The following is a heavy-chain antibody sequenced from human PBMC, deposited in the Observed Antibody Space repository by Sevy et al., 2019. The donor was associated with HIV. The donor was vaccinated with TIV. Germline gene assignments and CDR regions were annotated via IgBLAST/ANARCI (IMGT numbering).Heavy chain of an antibody. CDR3: AREPGSDYYFDY. CDR2: IYSGGTT. Sequence: RGSLRLSCAASGFSVSANYMNWVRQAPGKGLEWVSVIYSGGTTYYADSVKGRFTISRDNSKNTLYLQMNSLRTEDTAIYYCAREPGSDYYFDYWGQGTLVTVSS. V-gene: IGHV3-66*02. CDR1: GFSVSANY. D-gene: IGHD2-21*02. J-gene: IGHJ4*02.